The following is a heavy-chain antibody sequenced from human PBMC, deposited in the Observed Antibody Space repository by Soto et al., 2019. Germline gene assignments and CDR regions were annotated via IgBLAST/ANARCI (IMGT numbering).Heavy chain of an antibody. Sequence: GASVKVSCKASGGTFSSYAISWVRQAPGQGLEWMGGIIPIFGTANYAQKFQGRVTITADKSTSTAYMELSSLRSEDTAVYYCARESSIVVRFLESLYYNWFDPWGQGTLVTVSS. D-gene: IGHD3-3*01. J-gene: IGHJ5*02. V-gene: IGHV1-69*06. CDR2: IIPIFGTA. CDR3: ARESSIVVRFLESLYYNWFDP. CDR1: GGTFSSYA.